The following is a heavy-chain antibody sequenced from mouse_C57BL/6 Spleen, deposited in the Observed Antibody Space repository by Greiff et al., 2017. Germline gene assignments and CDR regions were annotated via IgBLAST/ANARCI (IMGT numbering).Heavy chain of an antibody. D-gene: IGHD2-5*01. CDR3: ARRDYSNFGYFDV. CDR2: INPNHGGT. V-gene: IGHV1-18*01. Sequence: DVKLQESGPELVKPGASVKIPCKASGYTFTDYNMDWVKQSHGKSLEWIGDINPNHGGTIYNQKFKGKATLTVDKSSSTSYMELRSLTSEDTAVYYCARRDYSNFGYFDVWGTGTTVTVSS. J-gene: IGHJ1*03. CDR1: GYTFTDYN.